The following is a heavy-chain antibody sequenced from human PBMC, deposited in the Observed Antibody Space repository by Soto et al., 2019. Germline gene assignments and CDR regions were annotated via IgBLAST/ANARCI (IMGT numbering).Heavy chain of an antibody. CDR3: ARGGGLRFLGWLSQGAFDI. CDR1: GFTFSSYW. Sequence: AGGSLRLSCAASGFTFSSYWMHWVRQAPGKGLVWVSRINSDGSSTSYADSVKGRFTISRDNAKNTLYLQMNSLRAEDTAVYYCARGGGLRFLGWLSQGAFDIWGQGTMVTVSS. CDR2: INSDGSST. D-gene: IGHD3-3*01. J-gene: IGHJ3*02. V-gene: IGHV3-74*01.